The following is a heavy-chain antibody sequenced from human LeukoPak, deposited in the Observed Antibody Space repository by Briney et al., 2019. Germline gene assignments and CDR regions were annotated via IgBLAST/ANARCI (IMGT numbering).Heavy chain of an antibody. CDR3: ARDSPDCSSTSCYYFDYYYYYYMDV. CDR1: GGSISSYY. CDR2: MYSSGS. V-gene: IGHV4-4*07. J-gene: IGHJ6*03. D-gene: IGHD2-2*01. Sequence: PSETLSLTCTVSGGSISSYYLSWIRQTAGKGLEWIGRMYSSGSNYNPSLKSRVTMSIDTSTNQLSLKLSSVTAADTAVYYCARDSPDCSSTSCYYFDYYYYYYMDVWGKGTTVTISS.